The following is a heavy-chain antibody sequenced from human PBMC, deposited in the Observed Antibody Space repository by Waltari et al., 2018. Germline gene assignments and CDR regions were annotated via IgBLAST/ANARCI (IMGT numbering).Heavy chain of an antibody. CDR2: IHYSGSS. D-gene: IGHD1-26*01. Sequence: QVQLQESGPGLVKPSETLSLTCTVSGGSTSTYYWSWVRQSPGKGLAWIGYIHYSGSSVYNPSLRSRVATSLDTPNNQFALRLRSVTAADAAIYYCARADTSTSYFYYYMDVWGKGTTVTVSS. CDR1: GGSTSTYY. V-gene: IGHV4-59*01. CDR3: ARADTSTSYFYYYMDV. J-gene: IGHJ6*03.